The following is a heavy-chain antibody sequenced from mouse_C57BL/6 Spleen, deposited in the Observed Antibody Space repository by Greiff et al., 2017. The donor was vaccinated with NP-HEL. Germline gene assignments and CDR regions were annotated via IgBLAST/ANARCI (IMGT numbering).Heavy chain of an antibody. Sequence: EVMLVESGGGLVKPGGSLKLSCAASGFTFSDYGMHWVRQAPEKGLEWVAYISSGSSTIYYADTVKGRFTISRDNAKTSLFLQMTSLRSEDTAMYYCARGLGSYYRDAMDYWGQGTSVTVSS. CDR1: GFTFSDYG. D-gene: IGHD2-12*01. CDR3: ARGLGSYYRDAMDY. CDR2: ISSGSSTI. J-gene: IGHJ4*01. V-gene: IGHV5-17*01.